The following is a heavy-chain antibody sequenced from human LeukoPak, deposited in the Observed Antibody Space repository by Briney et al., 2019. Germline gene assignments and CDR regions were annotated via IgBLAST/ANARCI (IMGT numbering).Heavy chain of an antibody. J-gene: IGHJ4*02. Sequence: PSETLSLTRTVSGGSISSYYWSWLRQPAGKGLEWLGRIYTSGSTNYNPSLKSRVTMSVDTSKNQFSLKLSSVTAADTAVYYCARDKGAAAGHDYWGQGTLVTVSS. CDR3: ARDKGAAAGHDY. V-gene: IGHV4-4*07. CDR1: GGSISSYY. D-gene: IGHD6-13*01. CDR2: IYTSGST.